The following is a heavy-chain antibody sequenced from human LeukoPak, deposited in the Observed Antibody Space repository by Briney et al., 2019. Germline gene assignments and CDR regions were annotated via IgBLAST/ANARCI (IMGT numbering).Heavy chain of an antibody. CDR1: GFTVSTKY. CDR2: LYSGSDT. Sequence: PGGSLTLSCAASGFTVSTKYMNWVRQAPGKGLEWGSILYSGSDTYYADSVKGRFTISRDSSKNMLFLHMNSLRGEDTAVYYFAXVGDHFHWXLDLWGXGTLVTVSS. J-gene: IGHJ2*01. V-gene: IGHV3-53*01. CDR3: AXVGDHFHWXLDL. D-gene: IGHD5-24*01.